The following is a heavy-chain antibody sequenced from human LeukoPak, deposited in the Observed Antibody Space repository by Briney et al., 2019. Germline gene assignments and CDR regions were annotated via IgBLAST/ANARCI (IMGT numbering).Heavy chain of an antibody. CDR1: GFTFSSYA. CDR3: ARDRGDYFDY. J-gene: IGHJ4*02. D-gene: IGHD4-17*01. Sequence: PGGSLRLSCAASGFTFSSYAMHWVRQAPGKGLEWVAVISYDGSNKYYADSVKGRFTISRDNSKNTLYVQMNSLRAEDTAVYYCARDRGDYFDYWGQGTLVTVSS. V-gene: IGHV3-30-3*01. CDR2: ISYDGSNK.